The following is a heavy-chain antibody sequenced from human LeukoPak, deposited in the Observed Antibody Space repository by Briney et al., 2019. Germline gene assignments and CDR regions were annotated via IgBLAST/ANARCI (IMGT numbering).Heavy chain of an antibody. Sequence: GGSLRLSCAASGFTLTSYAMSWVRQAPGKRLEWVSAISGSGGSTYYAESVKGRFTISRDNSKNTLYLQMNSLRAEDTAVYYCAKDPLVNSQEYFDYRGQGTLVTVSS. J-gene: IGHJ4*02. D-gene: IGHD2/OR15-2a*01. CDR2: ISGSGGST. V-gene: IGHV3-23*01. CDR3: AKDPLVNSQEYFDY. CDR1: GFTLTSYA.